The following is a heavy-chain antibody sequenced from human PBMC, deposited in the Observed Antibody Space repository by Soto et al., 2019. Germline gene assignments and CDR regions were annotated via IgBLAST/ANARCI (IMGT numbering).Heavy chain of an antibody. V-gene: IGHV4-34*01. CDR1: GGSFSGYY. CDR3: ARLPVVAALGWFDP. Sequence: QVQLQQWGAGLLKPSETLSLTCAVYGGSFSGYYWSWIRQPPGKGLEWIGEINHSGSTNYNPSLKSRVTISVDTSKNQFSLKLSSVTAADTAVYYCARLPVVAALGWFDPWGQGTLVTVSS. D-gene: IGHD2-15*01. CDR2: INHSGST. J-gene: IGHJ5*02.